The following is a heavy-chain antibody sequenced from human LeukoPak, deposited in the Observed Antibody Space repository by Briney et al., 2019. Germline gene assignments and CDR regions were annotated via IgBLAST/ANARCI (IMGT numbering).Heavy chain of an antibody. J-gene: IGHJ6*02. CDR3: ARDEDQLPTSYYYYYYGMDV. CDR1: GYTFTSDG. Sequence: ASVKVSCKASGYTFTSDGISWVRQAPGQGLEWMGWISAYNGNTSYAQKLQGRVTMTTDTSTSTAYMELRSLRSDDTAVYYCARDEDQLPTSYYYYYYGMDVWGQGTTVTVSS. CDR2: ISAYNGNT. V-gene: IGHV1-18*01. D-gene: IGHD2-2*01.